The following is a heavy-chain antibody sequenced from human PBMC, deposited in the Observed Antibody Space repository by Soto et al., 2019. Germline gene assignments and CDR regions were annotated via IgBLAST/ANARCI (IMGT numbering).Heavy chain of an antibody. CDR2: ISGSAGST. J-gene: IGHJ4*02. V-gene: IGHV3-23*01. Sequence: EVQLLESGGGLVQPGGSLRLSCAASGFTFSSYAMSWVRQAPGKGLEWVSAISGSAGSTYYADSLNGRFTISRDNSKNTLYLQMHSLRAEDTAVYYCAKDPVHTISKGYDYIWGSYYDYWGQGTLVTVSS. D-gene: IGHD3-16*01. CDR3: AKDPVHTISKGYDYIWGSYYDY. CDR1: GFTFSSYA.